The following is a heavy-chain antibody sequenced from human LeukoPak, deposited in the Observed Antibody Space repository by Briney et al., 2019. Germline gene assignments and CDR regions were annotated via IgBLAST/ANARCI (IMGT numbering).Heavy chain of an antibody. Sequence: GGSLRLSCADSGFTYSSYSMNWVRQAPGKVLEWVSSISSSSYIYYADSAKGRFTISRDNAKNSLYLQMNSLRAEDTAVYYRARVQAVVVVAAPDYWGQGTLVTVSS. CDR1: GFTYSSYS. D-gene: IGHD2-15*01. J-gene: IGHJ4*02. CDR2: ISSSSYI. CDR3: ARVQAVVVVAAPDY. V-gene: IGHV3-21*01.